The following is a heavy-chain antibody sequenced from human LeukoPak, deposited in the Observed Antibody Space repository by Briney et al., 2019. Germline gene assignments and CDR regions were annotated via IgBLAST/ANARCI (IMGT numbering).Heavy chain of an antibody. D-gene: IGHD4-17*01. CDR3: ARVGSGDYNHFDY. Sequence: ASVTVSCKASGYTFTGYYMHWVRQAPGQGLEWMGWINPNSGGTNYAQNFQGRVTMTRDTSISTAYMELNRLKSDDTAVYYCARVGSGDYNHFDYWGQGTLVTVSS. CDR1: GYTFTGYY. CDR2: INPNSGGT. V-gene: IGHV1-2*02. J-gene: IGHJ4*02.